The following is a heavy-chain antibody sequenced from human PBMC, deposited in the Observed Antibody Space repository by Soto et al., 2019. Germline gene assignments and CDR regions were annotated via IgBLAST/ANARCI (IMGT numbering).Heavy chain of an antibody. CDR2: IDPSDSYT. CDR3: ARQPRDSTIFGVVPYYYGMDV. CDR1: GYSFTSYW. V-gene: IGHV5-10-1*01. Sequence: GESLKISCKGSGYSFTSYWISWVRQMPGKGLEWMGRIDPSDSYTNYSPSFQGHVTISADKSISTAYLQWSSLKASDTAMYYCARQPRDSTIFGVVPYYYGMDVWGQGTTVTVS. D-gene: IGHD3-3*01. J-gene: IGHJ6*02.